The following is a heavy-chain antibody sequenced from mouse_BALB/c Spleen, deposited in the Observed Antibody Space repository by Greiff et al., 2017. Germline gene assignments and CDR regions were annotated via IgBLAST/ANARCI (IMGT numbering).Heavy chain of an antibody. CDR2: IDTSDSYT. CDR1: GYTFTDYW. Sequence: VQLQQPGAELVMPGASVKMSCKASGYTFTDYWMHWVKQRPGQGLEWIGAIDTSDSYTSYNQKFKGKATLTVDESSSTAYMQLSSLTSEDSAVYYCATYGNYVGYAMDYWGQGTSVTVSS. J-gene: IGHJ4*01. V-gene: IGHV1-69*01. CDR3: ATYGNYVGYAMDY. D-gene: IGHD2-1*01.